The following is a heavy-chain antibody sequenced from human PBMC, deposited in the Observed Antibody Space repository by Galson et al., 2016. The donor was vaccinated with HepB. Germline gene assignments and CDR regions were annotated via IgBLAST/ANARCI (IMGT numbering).Heavy chain of an antibody. CDR3: AKDSMNYYDSSGYPVPADY. V-gene: IGHV1-18*01. D-gene: IGHD3-22*01. CDR2: INTYNGNT. Sequence: SVKVSCKASGYTFSNYGISWVRQAPGQGLEWMGWINTYNGNTNYAQKLLGRVTMTTDTSTSTSYMELRSLRSDDTAVYYCAKDSMNYYDSSGYPVPADYWGQGTLVTVSS. J-gene: IGHJ4*02. CDR1: GYTFSNYG.